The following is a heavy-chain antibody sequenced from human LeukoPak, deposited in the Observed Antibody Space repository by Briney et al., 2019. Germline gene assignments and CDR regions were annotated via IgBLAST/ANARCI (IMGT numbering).Heavy chain of an antibody. Sequence: SETLSLTCTVSGGSISSYYWSWIRQPPGEGLEWIGYIYYSGSTNYNPSLKSRVTISVDTSKNQFSLKLSSVTAADTAVYYCARMGSTPADIWGQGTMVTVSS. CDR3: ARMGSTPADI. V-gene: IGHV4-59*08. D-gene: IGHD2-2*01. CDR1: GGSISSYY. J-gene: IGHJ3*02. CDR2: IYYSGST.